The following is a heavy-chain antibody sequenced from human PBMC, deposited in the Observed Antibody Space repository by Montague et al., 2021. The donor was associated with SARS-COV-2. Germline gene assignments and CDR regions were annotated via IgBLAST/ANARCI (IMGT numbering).Heavy chain of an antibody. D-gene: IGHD6-19*01. V-gene: IGHV4-39*01. CDR1: GGSIGSSNYY. J-gene: IGHJ3*02. Sequence: SETLSLTCTVSGGSIGSSNYYWGWIRQPPGKGLEWIGSIYYSGSTYYNPSLKSRVTISVDTSKNQFSLRLSSVTAADTAVYYCARQENSSGWFKPDAFDIWGQGTMVTVPS. CDR2: IYYSGST. CDR3: ARQENSSGWFKPDAFDI.